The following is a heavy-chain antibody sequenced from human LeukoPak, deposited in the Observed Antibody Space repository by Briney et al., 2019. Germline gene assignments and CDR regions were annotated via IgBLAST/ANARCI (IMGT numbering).Heavy chain of an antibody. CDR1: EYSFTNYW. V-gene: IGHV5-51*01. J-gene: IGHJ4*02. CDR2: IYPGDSDT. Sequence: GESLKISCKGSEYSFTNYWIGRVRQTPGKGLEWMGFIYPGDSDTTYSPSFQGQVTISADKSISTAYLQWSSLKASDTAMYYCARRGGYNYGYFDYWGQGTQVTVSS. CDR3: ARRGGYNYGYFDY. D-gene: IGHD5-18*01.